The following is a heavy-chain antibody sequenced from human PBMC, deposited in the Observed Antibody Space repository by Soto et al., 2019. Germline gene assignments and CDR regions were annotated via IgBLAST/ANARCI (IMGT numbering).Heavy chain of an antibody. V-gene: IGHV1-58*01. D-gene: IGHD1-26*01. CDR2: IVVGSGNT. Sequence: SVKVSCKASGFTFTSSAVQWVRQARGQRLEWIGWIVVGSGNTNYAQKFQERVTITRDMSTSTAYMELSSLRSEDTAVYYCAAVGVYSGSPRGWSDPWGQEPWSPSPQ. J-gene: IGHJ5*02. CDR1: GFTFTSSA. CDR3: AAVGVYSGSPRGWSDP.